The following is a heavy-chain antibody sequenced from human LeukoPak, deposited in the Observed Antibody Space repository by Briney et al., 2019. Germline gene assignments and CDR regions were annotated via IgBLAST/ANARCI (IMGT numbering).Heavy chain of an antibody. CDR3: AREDCSGGSCYLGYYYYYGMDV. CDR2: IWHDGSDK. V-gene: IGHV3-30*02. J-gene: IGHJ6*02. D-gene: IGHD2-15*01. Sequence: GGSLRLSCAASGFTFSSYGMHWVRQAPGKGLEWVAIIWHDGSDKYYADSVKGRFTISRDNSKNTLYLQMNSLRAEDTAVYYCAREDCSGGSCYLGYYYYYGMDVWGQGTTVTVSS. CDR1: GFTFSSYG.